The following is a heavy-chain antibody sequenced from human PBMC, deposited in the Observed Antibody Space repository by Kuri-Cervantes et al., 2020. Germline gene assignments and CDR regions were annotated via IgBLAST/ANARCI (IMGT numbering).Heavy chain of an antibody. CDR1: GFTFSDYY. Sequence: GESLKISCAASGFTFSDYYMSWIRQAPGKGLEWVSYISSSGSTIYYADSVKGRFTISRDNSKNTLYLQMNSLRADDTAVYYCAKLRGGGTVVTPFDYWGQGTLVTVSS. CDR2: ISSSGSTI. CDR3: AKLRGGGTVVTPFDY. J-gene: IGHJ4*02. V-gene: IGHV3-11*01. D-gene: IGHD4-23*01.